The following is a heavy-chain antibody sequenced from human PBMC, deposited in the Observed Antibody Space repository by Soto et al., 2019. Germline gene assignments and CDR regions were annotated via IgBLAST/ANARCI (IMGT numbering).Heavy chain of an antibody. CDR1: GGSISSGDYY. J-gene: IGHJ4*02. CDR2: IYYSGST. V-gene: IGHV4-30-4*01. D-gene: IGHD3-22*01. Sequence: SETLSLTCTVSGGSISSGDYYWSWIRQPPGKGLEWIGYIYYSGSTYYNTSLKSRVTISVDTSKNQFSLKLSSVTAADTAVYYCARTYYYDSSGYFFPFDYWGQGTLVTVSS. CDR3: ARTYYYDSSGYFFPFDY.